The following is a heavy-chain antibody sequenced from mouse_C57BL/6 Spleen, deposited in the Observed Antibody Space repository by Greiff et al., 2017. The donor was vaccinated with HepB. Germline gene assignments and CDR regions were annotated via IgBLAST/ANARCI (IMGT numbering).Heavy chain of an antibody. Sequence: VQLQQSGPELVKPGASVKLSCKASGYTFTSYDINWVKQRPGQGLEWIGWIYPRDGSTKYNEKFKGKATLTVDTSSSTAYMELHSLTSEDSAVYFCARGYYYGSRAWFAYWGQGTLVTVSA. CDR3: ARGYYYGSRAWFAY. J-gene: IGHJ3*01. V-gene: IGHV1-85*01. CDR2: IYPRDGST. CDR1: GYTFTSYD. D-gene: IGHD1-1*01.